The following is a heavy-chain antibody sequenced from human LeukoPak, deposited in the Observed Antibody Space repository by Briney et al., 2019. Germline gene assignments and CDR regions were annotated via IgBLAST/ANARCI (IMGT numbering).Heavy chain of an antibody. CDR2: IYYSGST. J-gene: IGHJ4*02. V-gene: IGHV4-59*08. CDR1: GGSISRYY. D-gene: IGHD5-18*01. CDR3: ARHNVDTAIFDY. Sequence: SETLSLTCTVSGGSISRYYWSWIRQPPGKGLEWIGYIYYSGSTNYNPSLKSRVTISVDTSKNQFSLKLSSVTAADTAVYYCARHNVDTAIFDYWGQGTMVTVSS.